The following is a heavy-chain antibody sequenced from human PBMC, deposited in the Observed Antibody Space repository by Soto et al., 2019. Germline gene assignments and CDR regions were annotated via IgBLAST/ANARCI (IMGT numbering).Heavy chain of an antibody. D-gene: IGHD2-15*01. CDR3: ARESCSGGSCYSGVDYYYGMDV. CDR1: GGTFSSYA. CDR2: IIPIFGTA. Sequence: QVQLVQSGAEVKKPGSSVKVSCKASGGTFSSYAISWVRQAPGQGLEWMGGIIPIFGTANYAQKFQGRVTITADEYTSTAYMELSSLRSEDTAVYYCARESCSGGSCYSGVDYYYGMDVWGQGTTVTVSS. V-gene: IGHV1-69*12. J-gene: IGHJ6*02.